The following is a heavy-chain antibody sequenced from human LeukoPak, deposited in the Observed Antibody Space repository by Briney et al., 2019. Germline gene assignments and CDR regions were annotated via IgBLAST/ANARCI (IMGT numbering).Heavy chain of an antibody. J-gene: IGHJ6*02. V-gene: IGHV4-34*01. CDR1: GGSFSGYY. Sequence: SETLSLTCAVYGGSFSGYYWSWIRQPPGKGLEWIGETNHSGSTNYNPSLKSRVTISVDTSKNQFSLKLSSVTAADTAVYYCARGIAPDYYYGMDVWGQGTTVTVSS. CDR3: ARGIAPDYYYGMDV. CDR2: TNHSGST.